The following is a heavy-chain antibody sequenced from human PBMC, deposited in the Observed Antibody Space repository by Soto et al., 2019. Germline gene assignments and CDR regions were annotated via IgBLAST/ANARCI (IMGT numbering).Heavy chain of an antibody. CDR3: ARQRIAADQYYFDS. CDR1: GGSVSSGSYY. Sequence: VQLQESGPELVKPSETLSLTCSVSGGSVSSGSYYWTWIRQSPGKGLEWMGYTRSSGSTDYNPSLKTGVNISVDTSKNDVALKLRSLPAAATAVYYCARQRIAADQYYFDSWGQGTLVTVSS. CDR2: TRSSGST. J-gene: IGHJ4*02. V-gene: IGHV4-61*03. D-gene: IGHD6-13*01.